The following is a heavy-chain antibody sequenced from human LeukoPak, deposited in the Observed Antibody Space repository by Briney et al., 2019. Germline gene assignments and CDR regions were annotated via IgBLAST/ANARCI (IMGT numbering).Heavy chain of an antibody. CDR1: GFTFSSYG. J-gene: IGHJ4*02. V-gene: IGHV3-33*06. CDR3: AKDGALGYDFWSGYYRDGY. Sequence: GGSLRLSCAASGFTFSSYGMHWVRQAPGKGLEWVAVIWYDGSNKYYADSVEGRFTISRDNSKNTLYLQMNSLRAEDTAVYYCAKDGALGYDFWSGYYRDGYWGQGTLVTVSS. CDR2: IWYDGSNK. D-gene: IGHD3-3*01.